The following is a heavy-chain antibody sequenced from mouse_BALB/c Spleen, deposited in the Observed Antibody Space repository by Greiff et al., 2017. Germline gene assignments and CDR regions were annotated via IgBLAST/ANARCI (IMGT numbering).Heavy chain of an antibody. CDR2: ISSGSSTI. Sequence: EVKLVESGGGLVQPGGSRKLSCAASGFTFSSFGMHWVRQAPEKGLEWVAYISSGSSTIYYADTVKGRFTISRDNPKNTLFLQMTSLRSEDTAMYYCAIRSCYGSSYYAMDYWGQGTSVTVSS. CDR3: AIRSCYGSSYYAMDY. J-gene: IGHJ4*01. V-gene: IGHV5-17*02. CDR1: GFTFSSFG. D-gene: IGHD1-1*01.